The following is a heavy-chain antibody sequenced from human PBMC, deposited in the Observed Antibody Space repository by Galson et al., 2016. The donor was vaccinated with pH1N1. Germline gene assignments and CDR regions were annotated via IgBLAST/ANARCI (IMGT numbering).Heavy chain of an antibody. Sequence: SVKVSCKASGYTFTTFGISWVRQAPGKGLEWLGWISTSKGNTKNAQRLLARVTMTRDTSTSTVFMELTSLRSDDTAVYYCARDVPDYGDYRDYNGLDVWGQGTAVTVSS. CDR3: ARDVPDYGDYRDYNGLDV. J-gene: IGHJ6*02. CDR2: ISTSKGNT. V-gene: IGHV1-18*01. CDR1: GYTFTTFG. D-gene: IGHD4-17*01.